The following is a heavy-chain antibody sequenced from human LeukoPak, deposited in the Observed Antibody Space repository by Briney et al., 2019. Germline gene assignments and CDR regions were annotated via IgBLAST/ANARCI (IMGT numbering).Heavy chain of an antibody. J-gene: IGHJ4*02. Sequence: SETLSLTCAVYGGSFSGYYWSWIRQPPGKGLEWIGEINHSGSTNYNPSLKSRVTISVDTSKNQFSLKLSSVTAADTAVYYCARLERRDVGYWGQGTLVTVSS. D-gene: IGHD1-1*01. CDR2: INHSGST. CDR1: GGSFSGYY. V-gene: IGHV4-34*01. CDR3: ARLERRDVGY.